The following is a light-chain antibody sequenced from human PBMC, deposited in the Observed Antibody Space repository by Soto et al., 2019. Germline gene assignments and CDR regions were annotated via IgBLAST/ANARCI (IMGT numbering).Light chain of an antibody. V-gene: IGKV3-20*01. Sequence: EIVMTQSPGTLSLSPVETATLSFMASQSVSSNYVAWFHQKPGQAPRLLIYGASSRATGVPDRFSASGSGTDFTLTISRLEPEDFAVYYCQQYGRSPFNFGPGTKVDIK. CDR2: GAS. CDR3: QQYGRSPFN. J-gene: IGKJ3*01. CDR1: QSVSSNY.